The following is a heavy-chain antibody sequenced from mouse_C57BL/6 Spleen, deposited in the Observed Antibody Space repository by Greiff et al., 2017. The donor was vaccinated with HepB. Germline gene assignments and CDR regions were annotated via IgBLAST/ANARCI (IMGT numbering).Heavy chain of an antibody. D-gene: IGHD1-1*01. J-gene: IGHJ3*01. CDR3: ASPSYGSSYGFAY. CDR2: ISNLAYSI. CDR1: GFTFSDYG. V-gene: IGHV5-15*01. Sequence: EVHLVESGGGLVQPGGSLKLSCAASGFTFSDYGMAWVRQAPRKGPEWVAFISNLAYSIYYADTVTGRFTISRENAKNTLYLEMSSLRSEDTAMYYCASPSYGSSYGFAYWGQGTLVTVSA.